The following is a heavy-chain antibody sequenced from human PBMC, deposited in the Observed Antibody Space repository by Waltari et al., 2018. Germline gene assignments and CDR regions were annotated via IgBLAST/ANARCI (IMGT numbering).Heavy chain of an antibody. J-gene: IGHJ3*01. V-gene: IGHV4-39*01. CDR1: GVSITSNSNF. Sequence: QLQLQESGPRLVRPSETLSLICRVSGVSITSNSNFWAWIRQSPGQGLEWIGTVSYSGTTYISPSLKSRVSVSRDTSKNRVSLILGSVTAADMAVYYCATYIGASVGTAAFDVWGQGTMVTVSS. CDR2: VSYSGTT. D-gene: IGHD5-12*01. CDR3: ATYIGASVGTAAFDV.